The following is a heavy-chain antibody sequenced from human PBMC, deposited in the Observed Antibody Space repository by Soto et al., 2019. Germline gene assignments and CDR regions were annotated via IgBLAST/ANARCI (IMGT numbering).Heavy chain of an antibody. CDR2: IGGSGGST. Sequence: GGSLRLSCADSGFTFSSYAMSWVRQAPGKGLEWVSAIGGSGGSTYYADSVKGRFTISRDNSKNTLYLQMNSLRAEDTAVYYCAKVLRGYSGDTIDYYYYGMDVWGQGTTVTVSS. CDR1: GFTFSSYA. J-gene: IGHJ6*02. CDR3: AKVLRGYSGDTIDYYYYGMDV. V-gene: IGHV3-23*01. D-gene: IGHD5-12*01.